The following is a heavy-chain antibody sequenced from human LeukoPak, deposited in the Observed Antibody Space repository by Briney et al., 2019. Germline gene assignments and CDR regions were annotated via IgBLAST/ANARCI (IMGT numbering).Heavy chain of an antibody. V-gene: IGHV3-7*01. CDR3: ARMSYDFWSGYNYYYYYYMDV. J-gene: IGHJ6*03. D-gene: IGHD3-3*01. CDR2: INQEGSEK. CDR1: GFTFRSYW. Sequence: GGSLRLSCAASGFTFRSYWMTWVRQAPGKGLEWVANINQEGSEKYYVDSVKGRFTFSRDNAKDSLYLQMNSLRAEDTAVYYCARMSYDFWSGYNYYYYYYMDVWGKGTTVTVSS.